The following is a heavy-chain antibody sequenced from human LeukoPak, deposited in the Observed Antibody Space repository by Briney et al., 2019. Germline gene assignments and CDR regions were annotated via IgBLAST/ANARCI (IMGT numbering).Heavy chain of an antibody. V-gene: IGHV1-46*01. CDR2: INPSGGST. Sequence: ASVKVSCKASGYTLTSYYMHWVRQAPGQGLEWMGIINPSGGSTSYAQKFQGRVTMTRDMSTSTVYMELSSLRSEDTAVYYCARDWLEQWLSQNDAFDIWGQGTMATVSS. CDR3: ARDWLEQWLSQNDAFDI. J-gene: IGHJ3*02. CDR1: GYTLTSYY. D-gene: IGHD6-19*01.